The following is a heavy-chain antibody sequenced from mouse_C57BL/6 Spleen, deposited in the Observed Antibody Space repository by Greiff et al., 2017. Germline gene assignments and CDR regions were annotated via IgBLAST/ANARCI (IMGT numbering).Heavy chain of an antibody. CDR3: ARGENGLYDGYLGGAMDY. V-gene: IGHV3-6*01. D-gene: IGHD2-3*01. J-gene: IGHJ4*01. CDR1: GYSITSGYY. Sequence: ESGPGLVKPSQSLSLTCSVTGYSITSGYYWNWIRQFPGNKLEWMGYISYDGSNNYNPSLKNRISITRDTSKNQFFLKLNSVTTEDTATYYCARGENGLYDGYLGGAMDYWGQGTSVTVAS. CDR2: ISYDGSN.